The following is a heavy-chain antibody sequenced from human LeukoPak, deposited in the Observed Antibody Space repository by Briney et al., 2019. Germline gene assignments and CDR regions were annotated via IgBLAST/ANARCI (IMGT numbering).Heavy chain of an antibody. J-gene: IGHJ4*02. CDR1: GFTFSNYW. Sequence: GGSLRLSCVASGFTFSNYWMTWVRQAPGKGLEWVANIKQDGSDKYYVDSVTGRFTISRDNAKTSLYLQMNSLRADDTAVYYCARLSGFTETSYFDSWGQGALVTVSS. V-gene: IGHV3-7*01. D-gene: IGHD6-25*01. CDR3: ARLSGFTETSYFDS. CDR2: IKQDGSDK.